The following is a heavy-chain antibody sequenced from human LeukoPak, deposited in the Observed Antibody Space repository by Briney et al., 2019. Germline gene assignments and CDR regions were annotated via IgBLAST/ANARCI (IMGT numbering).Heavy chain of an antibody. CDR2: IYYTGST. J-gene: IGHJ4*02. CDR1: GGSISSYY. CDR3: ATLYSGNYPLDY. Sequence: SETLSLTCTVSGGSISSYYWSWIRQPPGKGLEWLGYIYYTGSTNYNPSLKSRVTISVDTSKNHFSLKLSSVTAADTAVYYCATLYSGNYPLDYWGQGTLVTVSS. D-gene: IGHD1-26*01. V-gene: IGHV4-59*01.